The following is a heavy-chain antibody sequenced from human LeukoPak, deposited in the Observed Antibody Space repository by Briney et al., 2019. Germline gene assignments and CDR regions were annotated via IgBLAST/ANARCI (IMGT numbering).Heavy chain of an antibody. CDR1: GYTFTSYY. Sequence: ASVKVSCKASGYTFTSYYMHWVRQAPGQGLEWMGIINPSGGSTSYAQKFQGRVTMTRDTSTSTVYMELSSLRSEDTAVYYCARSRRYCSSTSCYRYYYGMDVWGQGTTVTVSS. CDR2: INPSGGST. J-gene: IGHJ6*02. D-gene: IGHD2-2*01. CDR3: ARSRRYCSSTSCYRYYYGMDV. V-gene: IGHV1-46*01.